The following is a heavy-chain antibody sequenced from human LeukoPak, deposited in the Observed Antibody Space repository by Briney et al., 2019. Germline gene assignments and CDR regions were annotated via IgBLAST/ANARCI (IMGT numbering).Heavy chain of an antibody. CDR3: ASRGYDSSGYYPEYFQH. CDR1: GFTFSSYE. J-gene: IGHJ1*01. Sequence: PGGSLRLSCAASGFTFSSYEMNWVRQAPGKGLEWVSYISSSGSTIYYADSVKGRFTISRDNAKNSLYLQMNSLRAEDTAVYYCASRGYDSSGYYPEYFQHWGQGTLVTVSS. CDR2: ISSSGSTI. V-gene: IGHV3-48*03. D-gene: IGHD3-22*01.